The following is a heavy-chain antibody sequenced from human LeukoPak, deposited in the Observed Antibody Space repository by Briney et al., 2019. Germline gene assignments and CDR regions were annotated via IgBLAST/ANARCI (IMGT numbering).Heavy chain of an antibody. Sequence: GSLRLSCAASGFTLSDHFMDWVRQVPGKGLEWIGSIYYSGSTHYNPSLKSRVTISVDTSKNQSSLKLSSVTAADTAVYYCARRGGIVATIVAFDIWGQGTMVTVSS. V-gene: IGHV4-39*01. CDR3: ARRGGIVATIVAFDI. D-gene: IGHD5-12*01. J-gene: IGHJ3*02. CDR1: GFTLSDHF. CDR2: IYYSGST.